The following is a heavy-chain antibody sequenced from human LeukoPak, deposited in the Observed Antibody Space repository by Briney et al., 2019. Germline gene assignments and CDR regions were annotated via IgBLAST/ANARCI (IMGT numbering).Heavy chain of an antibody. CDR1: GGSVSSGGYY. D-gene: IGHD2-2*01. CDR2: IYYNGNT. J-gene: IGHJ4*02. V-gene: IGHV4-61*08. CDR3: ARLPSQYHDY. Sequence: PSQTLSLTCTVSGGSVSSGGYYWSWIRQHPGKGLEWIGYIYYNGNTNYNPSLNSRVTISVDTSKNQFSLKLSSVSAADTAVYYCARLPSQYHDYWGQGTLVTVSS.